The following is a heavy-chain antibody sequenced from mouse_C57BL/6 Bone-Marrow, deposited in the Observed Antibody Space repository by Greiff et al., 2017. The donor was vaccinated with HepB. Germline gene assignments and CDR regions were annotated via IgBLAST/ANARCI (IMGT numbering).Heavy chain of an antibody. CDR1: GFTFSDYG. CDR3: ARRVLYAMDY. Sequence: VQLKESGGGLVQPGGSLKLSCAASGFTFSDYGMAWVRQAPRKGPEWVAFISNLAYSIYYADTVTGRFTISRENAKNTLYLEMSSLRSEDTAMYYCARRVLYAMDYWGQGTSVTVSS. J-gene: IGHJ4*01. CDR2: ISNLAYSI. D-gene: IGHD2-14*01. V-gene: IGHV5-15*01.